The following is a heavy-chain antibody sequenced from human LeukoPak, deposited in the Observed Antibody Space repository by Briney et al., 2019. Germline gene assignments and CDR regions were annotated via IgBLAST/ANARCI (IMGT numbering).Heavy chain of an antibody. CDR3: ARVVVPAAYIY. Sequence: QVQLQESGPGLVKPSQTLSLTCTVSGCSISSCVYYWSWIREPPGKGREWIGYIYYSGSTYYNPSLKSRVTISVDTSKNQFSLKLSSVTAADTAVYYCARVVVPAAYIYWGQGTLVTVSS. CDR2: IYYSGST. J-gene: IGHJ4*02. D-gene: IGHD2-2*01. CDR1: GCSISSCVYY. V-gene: IGHV4-30-4*08.